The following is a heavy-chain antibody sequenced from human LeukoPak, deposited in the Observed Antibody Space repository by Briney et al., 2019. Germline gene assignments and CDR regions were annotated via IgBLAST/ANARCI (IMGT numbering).Heavy chain of an antibody. J-gene: IGHJ4*02. CDR3: GREIQAPGKTLEY. Sequence: GGSLRLSCAASGFTFSSYEMNWVRQAPGKGLEWVSYISSSGSTIYYADSVKGRFTISRDNAKNTLYLQMNSLRGEDTAVYYCGREIQAPGKTLEYWGQGTLVTVSS. CDR2: ISSSGSTI. CDR1: GFTFSSYE. V-gene: IGHV3-48*03.